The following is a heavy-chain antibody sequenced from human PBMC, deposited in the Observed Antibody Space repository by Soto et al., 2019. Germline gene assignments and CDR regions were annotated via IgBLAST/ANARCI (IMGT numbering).Heavy chain of an antibody. CDR2: ITSDGKSK. V-gene: IGHV3-74*01. CDR1: GFNFSNHW. Sequence: GGSLRLSCAASGFNFSNHWMHWVRQRPGEGLVWVSRITSDGKSKVYAESVKGRFAISRDNAKNTLYLQMNGLTAEDTAVYYCARESGDWPLNWFDPWGLGTLVTASS. J-gene: IGHJ5*02. CDR3: ARESGDWPLNWFDP. D-gene: IGHD2-21*02.